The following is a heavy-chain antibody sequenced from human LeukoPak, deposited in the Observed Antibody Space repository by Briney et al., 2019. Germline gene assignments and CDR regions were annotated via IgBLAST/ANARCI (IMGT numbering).Heavy chain of an antibody. CDR3: ARARVVVAATPDYFDY. CDR2: IYYSGST. J-gene: IGHJ4*02. D-gene: IGHD2-15*01. Sequence: SETLSLTCTVSGGSISSYYWSWIRQHPGKGLEWIGYIYYSGSTYYNPSLKSRVTISVDTSKNQFSLKLSSVTAADTAVYYCARARVVVAATPDYFDYWGQGTLVTVSS. CDR1: GGSISSYY. V-gene: IGHV4-59*06.